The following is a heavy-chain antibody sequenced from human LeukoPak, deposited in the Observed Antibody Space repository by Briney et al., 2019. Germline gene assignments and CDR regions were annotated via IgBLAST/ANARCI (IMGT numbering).Heavy chain of an antibody. Sequence: PGGSLRLSCAASGFTFSSYEMNWVRQAPGKGLEWVSSISSSSSYIYYADSVKGRFTISRDNAKNSLYLQMNSLRAEDTAVYYCARDSGGWSSTDYWGQGTLVTVSP. CDR2: ISSSSSYI. V-gene: IGHV3-21*01. CDR3: ARDSGGWSSTDY. CDR1: GFTFSSYE. D-gene: IGHD6-19*01. J-gene: IGHJ4*02.